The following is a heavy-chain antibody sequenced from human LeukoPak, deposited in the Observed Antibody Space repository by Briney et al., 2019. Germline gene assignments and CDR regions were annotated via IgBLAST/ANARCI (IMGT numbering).Heavy chain of an antibody. CDR2: IWYDGSNK. CDR1: GFTFSSYG. J-gene: IGHJ4*02. CDR3: ARPYGDGRGDYFDY. V-gene: IGHV3-33*01. D-gene: IGHD4-17*01. Sequence: PGGSLRLSCAASGFTFSSYGMHWVRQAPGKGLEWVAVIWYDGSNKCYADSVKGRFTISRDNSKNTLYLQMNSLRAEDTAVYYCARPYGDGRGDYFDYWGQGTLVTVSS.